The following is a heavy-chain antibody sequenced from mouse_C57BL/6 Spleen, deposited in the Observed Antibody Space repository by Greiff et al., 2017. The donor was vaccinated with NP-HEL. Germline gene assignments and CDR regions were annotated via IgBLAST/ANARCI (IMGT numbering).Heavy chain of an antibody. J-gene: IGHJ2*01. V-gene: IGHV5-4*01. Sequence: EVKLMESGGGLVKPGGSLKLSCAASGFTFSSYAMSWVRQTPEKRLEWVATISDGGSYTYYPDNVKGRFTISRDNAKNNLYLQMSHLKSEDTAMYYCARDQRHYFDYWGQGTTLTVSS. CDR2: ISDGGSYT. CDR3: ARDQRHYFDY. CDR1: GFTFSSYA.